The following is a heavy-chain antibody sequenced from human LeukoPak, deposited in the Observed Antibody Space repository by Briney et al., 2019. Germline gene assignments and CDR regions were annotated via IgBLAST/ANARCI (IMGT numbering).Heavy chain of an antibody. CDR1: GFTFSSYW. J-gene: IGHJ4*02. CDR2: IKQDGSEK. Sequence: GGSLRLSCAASGFTFSSYWMSWVRQAPGKGLEWVANIKQDGSEKYYVDSVKGRFTISRDNAKNSLYLQMNSLRAEDTAVYYCAKDRRRWLQPLFGYWGQGTLVTVSS. D-gene: IGHD5-24*01. V-gene: IGHV3-7*03. CDR3: AKDRRRWLQPLFGY.